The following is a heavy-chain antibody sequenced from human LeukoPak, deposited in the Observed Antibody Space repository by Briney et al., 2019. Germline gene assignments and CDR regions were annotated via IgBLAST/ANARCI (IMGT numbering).Heavy chain of an antibody. Sequence: ASVKVSCKASGGTFSSYTISWMRQAPGQGLEWMGRIIPILGIANYAQKFQGRVTITADKSTSTAYMELSSLRSEDTAVYYCARGSFPDVGALLFDYWGQGTLVTVSS. CDR2: IIPILGIA. V-gene: IGHV1-69*02. CDR1: GGTFSSYT. CDR3: ARGSFPDVGALLFDY. J-gene: IGHJ4*02. D-gene: IGHD1-26*01.